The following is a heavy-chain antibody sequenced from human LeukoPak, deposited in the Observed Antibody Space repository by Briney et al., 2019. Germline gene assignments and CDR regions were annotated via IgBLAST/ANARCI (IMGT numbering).Heavy chain of an antibody. J-gene: IGHJ4*02. CDR1: GFTFSSYG. D-gene: IGHD6-6*01. V-gene: IGHV3-30*02. CDR3: AKDGVAARLGGDY. Sequence: PGGSLRLSCAASGFTFSSYGMHWVRLAPGKGLEWVAFIRYDGSNKYSAASVKGRFTISRDNSKNTLYLQMNSLRAEDTAVYYCAKDGVAARLGGDYWGQGTLVTVSS. CDR2: IRYDGSNK.